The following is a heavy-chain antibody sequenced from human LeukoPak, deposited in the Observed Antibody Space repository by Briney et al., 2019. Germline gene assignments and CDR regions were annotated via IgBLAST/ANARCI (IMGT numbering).Heavy chain of an antibody. J-gene: IGHJ4*02. Sequence: GGSLRLSCAASGFTFSSYAMHWVRQAPGKGLEWVAGISYDGSNERYADSVKGRFTISRDNSKNTLYLQMNSLRTEDTAVYYCARVRLGYCSGGRCYSQLPDDYWGQGTLVTVSS. CDR2: ISYDGSNE. D-gene: IGHD2-15*01. V-gene: IGHV3-30-3*01. CDR1: GFTFSSYA. CDR3: ARVRLGYCSGGRCYSQLPDDY.